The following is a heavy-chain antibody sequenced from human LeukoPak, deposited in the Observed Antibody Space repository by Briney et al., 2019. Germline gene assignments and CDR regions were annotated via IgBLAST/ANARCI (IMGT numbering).Heavy chain of an antibody. D-gene: IGHD1-14*01. CDR3: AKTRNGS. J-gene: IGHJ4*02. Sequence: PGGSLRLSCAASGFTFSTYWMAWVRQAPGKGLEWVAIIKRDGSETNYVDSVRGRFSISRDNTENSLYLQMNSLRAEDTAVYYCAKTRNGSWGQGTLVTVSS. CDR1: GFTFSTYW. V-gene: IGHV3-7*02. CDR2: IKRDGSET.